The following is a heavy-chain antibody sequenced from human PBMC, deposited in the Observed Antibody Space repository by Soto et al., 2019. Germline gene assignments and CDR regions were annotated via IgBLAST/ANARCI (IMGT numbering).Heavy chain of an antibody. Sequence: GSLRLSCAASGVIVSSNYMSWVRPAPGKGLEWVSVIYSCGSTYYADSVKGRFTISRDNSKNTLYLQLNSLRAEDTAVYYCARHGYNYGGGYFDYWGQGTRVTVSS. D-gene: IGHD5-18*01. V-gene: IGHV3-66*04. J-gene: IGHJ4*02. CDR2: IYSCGST. CDR1: GVIVSSNY. CDR3: ARHGYNYGGGYFDY.